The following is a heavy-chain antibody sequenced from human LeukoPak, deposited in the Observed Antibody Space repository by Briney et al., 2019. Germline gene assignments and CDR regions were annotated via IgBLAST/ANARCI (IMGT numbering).Heavy chain of an antibody. D-gene: IGHD3-22*01. Sequence: PSETLSLTCTVSGASISSYYWSWIRQPPGKGLEWSGYIFYSGSTNYNPSLKSRVTISVDTSKNPFSLKLSSVTAADTAVYYWATVRADRSGYHYVGAFDIWGQGTLVTVSS. J-gene: IGHJ3*02. CDR1: GASISSYY. V-gene: IGHV4-59*08. CDR2: IFYSGST. CDR3: ATVRADRSGYHYVGAFDI.